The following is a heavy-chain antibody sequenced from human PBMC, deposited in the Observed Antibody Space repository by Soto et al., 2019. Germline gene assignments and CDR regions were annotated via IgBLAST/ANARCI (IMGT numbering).Heavy chain of an antibody. D-gene: IGHD2-2*01. V-gene: IGHV1-69*02. CDR3: ARQPAAILVGKYWYFDL. J-gene: IGHJ2*01. CDR1: GGTFSSYT. CDR2: IIPILGIA. Sequence: QVQLVQSGAEVEKPGSSVKVSCKASGGTFSSYTISWVRQAPGQGLEWMGRIIPILGIATYAQKFQGRVTITADKSTSTAYRELSSMRSEDTAVYYCARQPAAILVGKYWYFDLWGRGTLVTVSS.